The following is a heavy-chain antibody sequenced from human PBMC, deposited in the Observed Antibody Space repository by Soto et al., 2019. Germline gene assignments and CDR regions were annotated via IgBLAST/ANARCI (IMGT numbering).Heavy chain of an antibody. J-gene: IGHJ4*02. D-gene: IGHD3-9*01. CDR1: GVILCDVG. CDR2: TSFDVSHE. Sequence: PGGSLRLSCAASGVILCDVGMSWVRQAPGKGLEWVAVTSFDVSHEYYAASAKGRFTISRDNSKNMLLLQMDNMRAEDTAVYYCAKSPSKARDYEVLAGYSGYFDSWGLGTLFTVSS. V-gene: IGHV3-30*18. CDR3: AKSPSKARDYEVLAGYSGYFDS.